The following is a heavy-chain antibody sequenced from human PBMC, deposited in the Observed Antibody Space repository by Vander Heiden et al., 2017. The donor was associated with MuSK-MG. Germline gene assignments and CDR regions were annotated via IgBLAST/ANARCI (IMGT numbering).Heavy chain of an antibody. D-gene: IGHD3-3*01. Sequence: QVQLVQSGAEVKKPGSSVKVSCKASGGTFSSYAISWVRQAPGQGLEWMGGIIPIFGTANYAQKFQGRVTITADKSTSTAYMELSSLRSEDTAVYYCATRPKSLQITMSKYFQHWGQGTLVTVSS. J-gene: IGHJ1*01. CDR3: ATRPKSLQITMSKYFQH. V-gene: IGHV1-69*06. CDR1: GGTFSSYA. CDR2: IIPIFGTA.